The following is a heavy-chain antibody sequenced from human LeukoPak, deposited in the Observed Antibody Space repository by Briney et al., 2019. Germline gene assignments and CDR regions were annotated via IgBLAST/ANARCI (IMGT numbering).Heavy chain of an antibody. J-gene: IGHJ3*01. CDR1: GYSETFYG. D-gene: IGHD6-6*01. V-gene: IGHV1-18*01. Sequence: ASVKVSCKTSGYSETFYGITWVRQVAGQGLEWMGWISAQHGQTEYAPNSQDRVTMTTDTYTNTAYMELRSLRSEDTAVYYCARGPSEYSSSSDTLDVWGQGTMVTVSS. CDR3: ARGPSEYSSSSDTLDV. CDR2: ISAQHGQT.